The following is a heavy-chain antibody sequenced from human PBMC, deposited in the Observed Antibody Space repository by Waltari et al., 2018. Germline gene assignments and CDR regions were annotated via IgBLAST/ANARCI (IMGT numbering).Heavy chain of an antibody. J-gene: IGHJ4*02. Sequence: QVQLQESGPGLVKPSETLSLTCPVSGYSISSGYSWGWIRQPPGKGLEWIGSIYHSGSTYYNPSLKSRVTISVDTSKNQFSLKLSSVTAADTAVYYCARGKYCTNGVCFPDYWGQGTLVTVSS. V-gene: IGHV4-38-2*02. CDR2: IYHSGST. D-gene: IGHD2-8*01. CDR3: ARGKYCTNGVCFPDY. CDR1: GYSISSGYS.